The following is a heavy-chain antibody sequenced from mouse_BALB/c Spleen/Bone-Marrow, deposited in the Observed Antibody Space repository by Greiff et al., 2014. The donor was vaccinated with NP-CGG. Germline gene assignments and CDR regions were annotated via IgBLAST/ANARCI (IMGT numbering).Heavy chain of an antibody. J-gene: IGHJ4*01. Sequence: DVMLVESGGGLVKPGGSLKLSCAASGFTFSDYYMYWVRQTPEKGLEWVATISDGGSYTYYPDSVKGRFTISRDNAKNNLYLQMSSLKSEDTAMYYCARDRRITTATYAMDYWGQGTSVTVSS. CDR3: ARDRRITTATYAMDY. V-gene: IGHV5-4*02. D-gene: IGHD1-2*01. CDR2: ISDGGSYT. CDR1: GFTFSDYY.